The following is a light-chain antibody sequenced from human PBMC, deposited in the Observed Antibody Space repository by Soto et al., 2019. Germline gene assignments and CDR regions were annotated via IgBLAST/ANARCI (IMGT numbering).Light chain of an antibody. J-gene: IGLJ2*01. CDR1: SSNIGAGYD. CDR2: GNS. V-gene: IGLV1-40*01. CDR3: QSHDSSLSVV. Sequence: QSVLTQPPSVSGAPGQRVTISCTGSSSNIGAGYDVHWYQQLPGTAPKLLIYGNSNRPSGVPDRFSGSKSGTSASLAITGLQAEDEADYYCQSHDSSLSVVFGGGTKLTV.